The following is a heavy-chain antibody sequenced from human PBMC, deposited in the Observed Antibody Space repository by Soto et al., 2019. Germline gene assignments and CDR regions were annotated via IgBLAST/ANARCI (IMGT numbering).Heavy chain of an antibody. D-gene: IGHD2-8*01. CDR2: NSTYNGNT. CDR3: AREGCTNSVCYTRYYYYYGMDV. J-gene: IGHJ6*02. Sequence: VKVSCKASGYTFTSYGISWVRQAPGQGLEWMGWNSTYNGNTNYAQKHQGRVAMSTDTSSSTAYMELRSLRSDDTAVYYCAREGCTNSVCYTRYYYYYGMDVWGHGTTVTVSS. V-gene: IGHV1-18*04. CDR1: GYTFTSYG.